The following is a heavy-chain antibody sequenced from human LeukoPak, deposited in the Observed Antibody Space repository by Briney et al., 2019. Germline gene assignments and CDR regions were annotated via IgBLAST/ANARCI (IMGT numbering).Heavy chain of an antibody. CDR1: GYTFTSYD. CDR3: ARGGLGTMVRGVGNWFDP. Sequence: ASVKVSCKASGYTFTSYDINWVRQATGQGLEWMGWMNPNSGNTGYAQKFQGRVTMTRNTSISTAYMELSSLRSEDTAVYYCARGGLGTMVRGVGNWFDPWGQGTLVTVSS. V-gene: IGHV1-8*01. CDR2: MNPNSGNT. J-gene: IGHJ5*02. D-gene: IGHD3-10*01.